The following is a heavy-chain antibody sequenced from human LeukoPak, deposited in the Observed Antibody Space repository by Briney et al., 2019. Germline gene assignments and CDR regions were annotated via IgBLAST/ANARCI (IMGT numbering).Heavy chain of an antibody. D-gene: IGHD2-2*01. CDR1: GGTFSSYA. J-gene: IGHJ4*02. CDR3: ARDQYQLLTGAFDY. Sequence: ASVKVSCKASGGTFSSYAISWVRQAPGQGLEWMGGIIPIFGTANYAQKFQGRVTITADESTRTAYMELSSLRSEDTAVYYCARDQYQLLTGAFDYWGQGTLVTVSS. CDR2: IIPIFGTA. V-gene: IGHV1-69*13.